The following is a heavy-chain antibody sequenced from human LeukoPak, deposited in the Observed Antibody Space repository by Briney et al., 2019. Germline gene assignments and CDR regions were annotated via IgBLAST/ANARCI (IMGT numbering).Heavy chain of an antibody. J-gene: IGHJ4*02. CDR3: AKEFRGSGGWTPFGH. D-gene: IGHD6-19*01. V-gene: IGHV3-7*03. Sequence: PGGSLRLSCVGSGFTFSSYWMSWVRQGPGKGLEGGANMKQDGRGKNYVDSVKGRFTISRDNAKNSVYLQMNSLRVEETAVYYCAKEFRGSGGWTPFGHWGEGTPVTVSS. CDR1: GFTFSSYW. CDR2: MKQDGRGK.